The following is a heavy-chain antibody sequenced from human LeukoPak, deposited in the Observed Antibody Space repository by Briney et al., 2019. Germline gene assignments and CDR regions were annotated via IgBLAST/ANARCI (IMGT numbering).Heavy chain of an antibody. D-gene: IGHD3-22*01. CDR3: ARGGSGYPLDY. CDR2: IYYTGVT. CDR1: SGSMSSYY. J-gene: IGHJ4*02. Sequence: SETLFLTCAVPSGSMSSYYWSWIRQPPGKRLEWIGYIYYTGVTNYSPSLKRRLTISLDTAMKQFSLNLRSVTAADTAMYYCARGGSGYPLDYWGQGTLVTVSS. V-gene: IGHV4-59*01.